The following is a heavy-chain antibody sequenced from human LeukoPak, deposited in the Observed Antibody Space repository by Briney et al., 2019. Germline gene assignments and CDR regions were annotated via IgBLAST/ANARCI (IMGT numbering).Heavy chain of an antibody. V-gene: IGHV3-48*03. D-gene: IGHD5-24*01. CDR3: PRGGYNYVYAFDI. J-gene: IGHJ3*02. CDR1: GFTSRDYE. CDR2: ISGSGSAI. Sequence: GGSLRLSCAASGFTSRDYEMNWVRRAPGKGLEWGSYISGSGSAISYADSVRVRFTISRANAKDSLSLQMTSLRAEDTAVYYWPRGGYNYVYAFDIWGQGTMVTASS.